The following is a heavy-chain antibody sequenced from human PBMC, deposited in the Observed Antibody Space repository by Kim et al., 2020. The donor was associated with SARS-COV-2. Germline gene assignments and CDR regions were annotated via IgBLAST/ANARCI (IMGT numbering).Heavy chain of an antibody. J-gene: IGHJ6*02. CDR3: AREVFMTMVRGVIRVNYYGMDV. CDR1: GYTFTSYG. V-gene: IGHV1-18*04. Sequence: ASVKVSCKASGYTFTSYGISWVRQAPGQGLEWMGWISAYNGNTNYAQKLQGRVTMTTDTSTSTAYMELRSLRSDDTAVYYCAREVFMTMVRGVIRVNYYGMDVWGQGTTVTVSS. D-gene: IGHD3-10*01. CDR2: ISAYNGNT.